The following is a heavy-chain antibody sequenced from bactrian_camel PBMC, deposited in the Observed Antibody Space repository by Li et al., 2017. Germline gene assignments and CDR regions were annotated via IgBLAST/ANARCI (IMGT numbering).Heavy chain of an antibody. V-gene: IGHV3S6*01. CDR3: ASCRYNGHWTIAEYYY. CDR2: ISTAGGRA. J-gene: IGHJ4*01. Sequence: HVQLVESGGGSVQAGGSLRLSCAASEITYGRYCMGWFRQSPGKEREGVAGISTAGGRAYYADSVKGRFTISLDDAQRTTYLQMNSLKPEDSALYYCASCRYNGHWTIAEYYYWSQGTQVTVS. D-gene: IGHD4*01. CDR1: EITYGRYC.